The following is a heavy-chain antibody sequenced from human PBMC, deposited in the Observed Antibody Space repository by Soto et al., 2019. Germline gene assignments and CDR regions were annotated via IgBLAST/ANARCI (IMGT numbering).Heavy chain of an antibody. V-gene: IGHV4-34*01. Sequence: PSETLSLTCAVYGGSFSGYYWSWIRQPPGKGLEWIGEINHSGSTNYNPSLKSRVTISVDTSKNQFSLKLSSVTAADTAVYYCARGNQIAARFYYYYGMDVWGPGTTVTLFS. CDR3: ARGNQIAARFYYYYGMDV. J-gene: IGHJ6*02. CDR2: INHSGST. CDR1: GGSFSGYY. D-gene: IGHD6-6*01.